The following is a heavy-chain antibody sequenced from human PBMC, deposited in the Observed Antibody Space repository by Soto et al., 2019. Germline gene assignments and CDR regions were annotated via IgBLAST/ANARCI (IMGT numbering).Heavy chain of an antibody. CDR3: ASLVAVPSSFSSYYYGMDV. CDR1: GFVFKNYE. V-gene: IGHV3-48*03. D-gene: IGHD2-2*01. Sequence: PGGSLRLSCVASGFVFKNYEMNWVRQAPGKGLEWISYISNSGNTIYVADSMRGRFTISRDNAKNSLFLQMNSLRADDTAVYYCASLVAVPSSFSSYYYGMDVWGQGTMVTVSS. J-gene: IGHJ6*02. CDR2: ISNSGNTI.